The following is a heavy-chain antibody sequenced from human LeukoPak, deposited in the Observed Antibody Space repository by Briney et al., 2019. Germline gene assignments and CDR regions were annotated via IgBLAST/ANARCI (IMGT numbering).Heavy chain of an antibody. CDR3: ARASTITVRPGGYYHYYMDV. J-gene: IGHJ6*03. V-gene: IGHV3-21*01. Sequence: PGGSLRLSCAASGFTFSSYGMHWVRQAPGKGLEWVSSISSSSSYIYYADSVKGRFTISRDNAKNSLYLQMNSLRAEDTAEYYCARASTITVRPGGYYHYYMDVWGKGTTVTVSS. CDR1: GFTFSSYG. D-gene: IGHD6-6*01. CDR2: ISSSSSYI.